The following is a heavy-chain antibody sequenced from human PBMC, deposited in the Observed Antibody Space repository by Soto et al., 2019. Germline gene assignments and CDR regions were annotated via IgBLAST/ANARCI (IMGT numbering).Heavy chain of an antibody. CDR3: AKDLRYCSGGSCYRTFDY. CDR1: GFTFSSYA. Sequence: PGGSLRLSCAASGFTFSSYAMSWVRQAPGKGLEWVSAISGSGGSTYYADSVKGRFTISRDNSKNTLYLQMNSLRAEDTALYYCAKDLRYCSGGSCYRTFDYWGQGTLVTVSS. D-gene: IGHD2-15*01. V-gene: IGHV3-23*01. J-gene: IGHJ4*02. CDR2: ISGSGGST.